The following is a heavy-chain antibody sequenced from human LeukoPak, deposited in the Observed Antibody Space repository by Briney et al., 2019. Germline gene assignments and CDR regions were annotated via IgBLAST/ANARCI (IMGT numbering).Heavy chain of an antibody. V-gene: IGHV4-38-2*01. J-gene: IGHJ4*02. CDR2: IYHTGGA. CDR3: ARYCTSTTCILRGFDY. CDR1: GYSFTSGHY. D-gene: IGHD2-2*01. Sequence: SETLSLTCSVSGYSFTSGHYWGWIRQPPGKGLEWIANIYHTGGAHYNPSLKSRVTISVDTSKNQFSLKLSSVTAADTAVYYCARYCTSTTCILRGFDYWGQGTLVTVSS.